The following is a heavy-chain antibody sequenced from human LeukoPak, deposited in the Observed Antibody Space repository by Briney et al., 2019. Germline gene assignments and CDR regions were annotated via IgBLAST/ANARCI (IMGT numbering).Heavy chain of an antibody. D-gene: IGHD3-9*01. CDR1: GFSLSTSGVG. Sequence: SGPTLVNPTQTLTLTCTFSGFSLSTSGVGVGWIRQPPGKALEWLALIYWNDGKRYSPSLKSRLTITKDTSKNQVVLTMTNMDPADTATYYCARGYFDDDAFDIWGQGTMVTVSS. J-gene: IGHJ3*02. CDR3: ARGYFDDDAFDI. CDR2: IYWNDGK. V-gene: IGHV2-5*01.